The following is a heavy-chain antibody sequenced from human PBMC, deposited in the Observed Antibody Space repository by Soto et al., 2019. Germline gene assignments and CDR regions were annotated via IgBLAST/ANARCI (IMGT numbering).Heavy chain of an antibody. V-gene: IGHV3-7*03. Sequence: GSLRLSCAASGFTFSSYWMSWVRQAPGKGLEWVANIKQDGSEKYYVDSVKGRFTISRDNAKNSLYLQMNSLRAEDTAVYYCARDGPYYYDSSGYDAFDIWGQGTMVTVSS. CDR1: GFTFSSYW. J-gene: IGHJ3*02. D-gene: IGHD3-22*01. CDR3: ARDGPYYYDSSGYDAFDI. CDR2: IKQDGSEK.